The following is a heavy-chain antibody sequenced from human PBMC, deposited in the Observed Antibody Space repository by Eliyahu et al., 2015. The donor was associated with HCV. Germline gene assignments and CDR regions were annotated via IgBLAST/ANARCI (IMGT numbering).Heavy chain of an antibody. V-gene: IGHV4-39*01. J-gene: IGHJ4*02. CDR3: ARHSRGQQLVSRRYFDY. CDR1: GGSISSSSYY. D-gene: IGHD6-13*01. Sequence: QLQLQESGPGLVKPSETLSLTCTVSGGSISSSSYYWGWIRQPPGKGLEWIGSIYYSGSTYYNPSLKSRVTISVDTSKNQFSLKLSSVTAADTAVYYCARHSRGQQLVSRRYFDYWGQGTLVTVSS. CDR2: IYYSGST.